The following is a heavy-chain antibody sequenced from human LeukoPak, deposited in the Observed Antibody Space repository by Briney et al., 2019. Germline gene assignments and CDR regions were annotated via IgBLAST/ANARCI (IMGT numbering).Heavy chain of an antibody. CDR2: IYSGGCT. CDR3: ARHQYRHYYDSSGSIDY. V-gene: IGHV3-66*04. CDR1: GFTVSSNY. J-gene: IGHJ4*02. Sequence: QPGGSLRLSCAASGFTVSSNYMSWVRQAPGKGLEWVSVIYSGGCTCYADSVKGRFTISRDNSKNTLYLQMNSLRAEDTAVYYCARHQYRHYYDSSGSIDYWGQGTLVTVSS. D-gene: IGHD3-22*01.